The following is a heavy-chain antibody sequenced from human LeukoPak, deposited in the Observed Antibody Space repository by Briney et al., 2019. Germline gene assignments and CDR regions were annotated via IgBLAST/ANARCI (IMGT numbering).Heavy chain of an antibody. CDR1: GFTFASYW. D-gene: IGHD6-19*01. Sequence: GGSLRLSCAASGFTFASYWMSWVRQAPGKGLEWVANIKQDGSEKNYVDSVKGRFTISRDNAKNSMYLQMNSLRVEDTAVYYCARQWLAFDYWGQGALVTVSS. J-gene: IGHJ4*02. V-gene: IGHV3-7*02. CDR3: ARQWLAFDY. CDR2: IKQDGSEK.